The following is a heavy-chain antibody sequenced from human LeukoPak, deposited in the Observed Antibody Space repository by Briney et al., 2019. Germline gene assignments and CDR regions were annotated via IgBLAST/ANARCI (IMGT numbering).Heavy chain of an antibody. D-gene: IGHD2-21*02. CDR2: IIPIFGTA. J-gene: IGHJ3*02. CDR1: GGTFSSYA. Sequence: SVKVSCKASGGTFSSYAISWVRQAPGQGLEWMGGIIPIFGTANYAQKFQGRVTITADESTSTAYMELSSLRSEDTAVYYCARGAVVTAIRLGAFDIWGQGTMVTVSP. V-gene: IGHV1-69*13. CDR3: ARGAVVTAIRLGAFDI.